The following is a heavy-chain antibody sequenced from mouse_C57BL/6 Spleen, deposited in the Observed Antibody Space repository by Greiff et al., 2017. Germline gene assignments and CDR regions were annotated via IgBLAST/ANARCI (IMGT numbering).Heavy chain of an antibody. CDR3: ARHVHYDYDRTGHYFDY. CDR2: FYPGSGSI. Sequence: QVQLQQSGAELVKPGASVKLSCKASGYTFTEYTIHWVKQRSGQGLEWIGWFYPGSGSIKYNEKFKDKATLTADKSSSTVYMELSRLTSEDSAVYFCARHVHYDYDRTGHYFDYWGQGTTLTVSS. D-gene: IGHD2-4*01. V-gene: IGHV1-62-2*01. CDR1: GYTFTEYT. J-gene: IGHJ2*01.